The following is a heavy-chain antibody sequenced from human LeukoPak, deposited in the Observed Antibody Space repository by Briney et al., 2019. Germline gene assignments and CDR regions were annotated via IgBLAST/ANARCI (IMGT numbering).Heavy chain of an antibody. V-gene: IGHV1-46*01. Sequence: ASVKVSCKASGYTFTYYYIHWVRQAPGQGLEWMGIINPGGAGTSYAQKFQGRITMTRDTSTSTVYMELSSLGSDDTAVYYCARGSLSSGDAFDIWGQGTMVTVSS. CDR1: GYTFTYYY. J-gene: IGHJ3*02. D-gene: IGHD3-10*01. CDR3: ARGSLSSGDAFDI. CDR2: INPGGAGT.